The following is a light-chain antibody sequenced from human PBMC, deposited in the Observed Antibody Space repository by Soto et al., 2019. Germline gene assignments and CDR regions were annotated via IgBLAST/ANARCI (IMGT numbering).Light chain of an antibody. Sequence: DIQMTQSPSSLSASVGDRVTITCRASQSISSYLNWYQQKPGKAPKLLIYAASSLQSGVLSRFSGSGSGTDFTLTISSLQPEDFATYYCQQSYSTLVYTFGQGTKLEIK. J-gene: IGKJ2*01. CDR3: QQSYSTLVYT. V-gene: IGKV1-39*01. CDR2: AAS. CDR1: QSISSY.